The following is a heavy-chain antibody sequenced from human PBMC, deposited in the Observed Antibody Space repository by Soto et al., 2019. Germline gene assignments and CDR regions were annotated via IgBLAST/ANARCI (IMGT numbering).Heavy chain of an antibody. Sequence: EVQLVESGGGLVQPGGSLRLSCAASGFTFSSYWMHWVRQAPGKGLVWVSRINSDGSSTSYADSVKGRFTNSRDNAKNTLYLQMNSLSGEDTAVYYCASITMVRGVISRGQGTLVTVSS. V-gene: IGHV3-74*01. CDR2: INSDGSST. D-gene: IGHD3-10*01. CDR3: ASITMVRGVIS. J-gene: IGHJ4*02. CDR1: GFTFSSYW.